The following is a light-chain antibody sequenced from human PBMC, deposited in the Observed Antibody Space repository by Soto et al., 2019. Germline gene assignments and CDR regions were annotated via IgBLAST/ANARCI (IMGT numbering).Light chain of an antibody. V-gene: IGKV4-1*01. CDR1: QSLLYSSNNRNY. CDR2: WAT. Sequence: DMVLTQSPDSLSVSLGERATITCKSSQSLLYSSNNRNYLAWYRQRPRQPPELLIYWATTRNSGVTDRISGSGSGTNFTLTISRLQTEDVAVYYCQYYFRSPYTFGQGTKLEIK. CDR3: QYYFRSPYT. J-gene: IGKJ2*01.